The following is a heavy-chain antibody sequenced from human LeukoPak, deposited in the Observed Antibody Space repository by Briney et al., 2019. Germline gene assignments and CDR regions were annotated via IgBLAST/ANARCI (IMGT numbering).Heavy chain of an antibody. CDR1: GVSISSYY. CDR3: ARGLELRLGELMFDL. D-gene: IGHD3-16*01. Sequence: KPSETLSLTCTVAGVSISSYYWSWIRQPPGKGLEWIGYIYYSGSTNYNPSLKSRVTISVDTSKNQFSLKLSSVTAADTAVYYCARGLELRLGELMFDLWGRGTLVTVSS. V-gene: IGHV4-59*01. J-gene: IGHJ2*01. CDR2: IYYSGST.